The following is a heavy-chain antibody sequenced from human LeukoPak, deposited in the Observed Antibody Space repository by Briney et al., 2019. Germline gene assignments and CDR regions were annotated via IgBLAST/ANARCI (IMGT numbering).Heavy chain of an antibody. CDR3: ARAYSSSWYEFDY. D-gene: IGHD6-13*01. V-gene: IGHV4-59*01. Sequence: SETLSLTCTVSGGSISSYYWSWIRQPPGKGLEWIGYIYYSGSTNYNPSLKSRVTISVDTSKNQFSLKLSSVTAADAAVYYCARAYSSSWYEFDYWGQGTLVTVSS. CDR1: GGSISSYY. J-gene: IGHJ4*02. CDR2: IYYSGST.